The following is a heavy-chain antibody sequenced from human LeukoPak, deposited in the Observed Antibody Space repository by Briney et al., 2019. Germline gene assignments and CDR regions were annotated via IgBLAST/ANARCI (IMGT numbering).Heavy chain of an antibody. CDR1: GYTFTGYY. Sequence: ASVKVSCKASGYTFTGYYMHWVRQAPGQGLEWMGWINPNSGGTNYAQKFQGWVTMTRDTSISTAYMELSRLRSDDTAVYYCARDRALARPWATWDYWGQGTLVTVSS. J-gene: IGHJ4*02. V-gene: IGHV1-2*04. CDR3: ARDRALARPWATWDY. CDR2: INPNSGGT. D-gene: IGHD1-26*01.